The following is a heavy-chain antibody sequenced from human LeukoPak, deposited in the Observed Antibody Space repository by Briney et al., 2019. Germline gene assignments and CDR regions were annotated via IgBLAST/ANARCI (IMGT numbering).Heavy chain of an antibody. CDR1: GFSFSSYE. Sequence: GGSLRLSCAASGFSFSSYEMNWVRQAPGKGLEWVSYVSSSGSSKYYADSVKGRFTISRDNAKNSLYLQMNSLRAEDTAVYYCARAMVVTAMLYYYGMDVWGQGTTVTVSS. V-gene: IGHV3-48*03. D-gene: IGHD2-21*02. CDR2: VSSSGSSK. J-gene: IGHJ6*02. CDR3: ARAMVVTAMLYYYGMDV.